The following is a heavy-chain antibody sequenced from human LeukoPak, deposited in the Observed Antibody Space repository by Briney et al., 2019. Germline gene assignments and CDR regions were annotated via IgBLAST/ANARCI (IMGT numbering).Heavy chain of an antibody. Sequence: ASVKVSCKASGYTFTTYPIHWVRQAPGQGLEWMGIIRPGDNSATYAQKFQDRVTITRDTSASTAYMELSSLRSEDTAVYYCAREHDFLSGYGMDVWGQGTTVTVSS. J-gene: IGHJ6*02. CDR3: AREHDFLSGYGMDV. CDR1: GYTFTTYP. CDR2: IRPGDNSA. D-gene: IGHD3-3*01. V-gene: IGHV1-46*01.